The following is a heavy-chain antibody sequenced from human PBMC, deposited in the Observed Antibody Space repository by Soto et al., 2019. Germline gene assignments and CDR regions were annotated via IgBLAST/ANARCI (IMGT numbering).Heavy chain of an antibody. V-gene: IGHV4-59*01. J-gene: IGHJ6*02. CDR2: IYYTGTT. D-gene: IGHD3-10*01. CDR1: GGSISSSY. CDR3: ARDFWFEELSGGYYHYAMDV. Sequence: SETLSLTCTVSGGSISSSYWSWIRQPPGKGLEWIGYIYYTGTTYYSPSLKSRVIISVGASKNQFSLKLSSVTAADTAVYYCARDFWFEELSGGYYHYAMDVWGRGTTVTAP.